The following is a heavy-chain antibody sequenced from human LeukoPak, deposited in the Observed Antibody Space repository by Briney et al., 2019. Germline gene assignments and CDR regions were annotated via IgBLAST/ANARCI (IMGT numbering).Heavy chain of an antibody. Sequence: GGSLRLSCAASGFTFSSYEMNWVRQAPGKGLEWVSYISSSGSTIYYADSVKGRFTISRDNAKNSLYLQMNSLRAEDTAVYYCARDSTTFWFDPWGQGTLVTVSS. CDR2: ISSSGSTI. J-gene: IGHJ5*02. CDR1: GFTFSSYE. D-gene: IGHD2/OR15-2a*01. CDR3: ARDSTTFWFDP. V-gene: IGHV3-48*03.